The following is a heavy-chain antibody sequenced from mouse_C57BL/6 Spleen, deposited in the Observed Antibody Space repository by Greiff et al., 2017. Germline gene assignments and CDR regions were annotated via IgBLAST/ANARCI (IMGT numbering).Heavy chain of an antibody. D-gene: IGHD2-3*01. V-gene: IGHV1-72*01. CDR2: IDPNSGGT. CDR1: GYTFTSYW. CDR3: ASAYDGYYPGYFDY. J-gene: IGHJ2*01. Sequence: QVQLQQPGAELVKPGASVKLSCKASGYTFTSYWMHWVKQRPGRGLEWIGRIDPNSGGTKYTETFKSKATLTVDKPSRTPYMQLSSLTSEYSAVYYCASAYDGYYPGYFDYWGQGTTLTVSS.